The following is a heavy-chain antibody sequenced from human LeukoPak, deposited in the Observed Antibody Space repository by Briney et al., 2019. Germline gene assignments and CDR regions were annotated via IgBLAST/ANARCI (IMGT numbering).Heavy chain of an antibody. CDR2: IKSDGSST. D-gene: IGHD3-22*01. J-gene: IGHJ4*02. Sequence: GGSLRLSCAASGFTSSSYWMHWVSQAPGKGLVWVSRIKSDGSSTSYADSVKGRFTISRDNAKNTLYLQMDSLRAEDTAVYYCTRANDSSGYYDYWGQGTLVTVSS. CDR3: TRANDSSGYYDY. CDR1: GFTSSSYW. V-gene: IGHV3-74*01.